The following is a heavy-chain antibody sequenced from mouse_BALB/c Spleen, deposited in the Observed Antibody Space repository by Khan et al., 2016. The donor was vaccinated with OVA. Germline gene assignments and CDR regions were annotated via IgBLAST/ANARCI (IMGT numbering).Heavy chain of an antibody. J-gene: IGHJ3*01. Sequence: VQLQQSGTELAKPGASVKMSCKASGYTFISYWMHWVKQRPGQGLEWIGYINPSTDYTEYNQKFKDKATLTTDKSSNTAYMQLSSLTSEDSAVYHCARRGLYGIFVYWGQGTRLTVSA. CDR2: INPSTDYT. CDR3: ARRGLYGIFVY. D-gene: IGHD2-1*01. CDR1: GYTFISYW. V-gene: IGHV1-7*01.